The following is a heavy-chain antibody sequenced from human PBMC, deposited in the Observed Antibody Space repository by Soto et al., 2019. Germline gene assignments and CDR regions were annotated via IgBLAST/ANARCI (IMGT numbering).Heavy chain of an antibody. CDR3: AKGGLTSYYYDNSGYYLDY. CDR1: GFTFSSYA. J-gene: IGHJ4*02. CDR2: ISGSGGST. D-gene: IGHD3-22*01. V-gene: IGHV3-23*01. Sequence: GGSLRLSCAASGFTFSSYAMNWVRQAPGKGLEWVSAISGSGGSTYYADSVKGRFTISRDRSKNTLYLQMNSLRVEDTAVYYYAKGGLTSYYYDNSGYYLDYWGQGTLVTVSS.